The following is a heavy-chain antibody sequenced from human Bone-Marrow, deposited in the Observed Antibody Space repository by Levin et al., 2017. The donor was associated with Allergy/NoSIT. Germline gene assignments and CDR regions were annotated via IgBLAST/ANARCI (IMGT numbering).Heavy chain of an antibody. V-gene: IGHV3-49*03. J-gene: IGHJ2*01. CDR3: TRAVPFDWRSWYFDL. CDR2: IRSKAYGGTT. D-gene: IGHD3-9*01. CDR1: GFTFGDYA. Sequence: GGSLRLSCTASGFTFGDYAMSWFRQAPGKGLEWVGFIRSKAYGGTTEYAASVKGRFTISRDDSKSIAYLQMNSLKTEDTAVYYCTRAVPFDWRSWYFDLWGRGTLVTVSS.